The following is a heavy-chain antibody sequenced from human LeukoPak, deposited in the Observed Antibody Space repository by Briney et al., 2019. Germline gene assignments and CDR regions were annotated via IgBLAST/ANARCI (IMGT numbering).Heavy chain of an antibody. J-gene: IGHJ4*02. Sequence: GGSLRLSCAASGFTFSSYTMNWVRQPPGKGLEWVSNIGTSSTTIYYADSVKGRFTISRDNSKNTLYLQMNSLRAEDTAVYYCARYDGGSGPFDYWGQGTLVTVSS. CDR3: ARYDGGSGPFDY. CDR1: GFTFSSYT. V-gene: IGHV3-48*01. D-gene: IGHD3-10*01. CDR2: IGTSSTTI.